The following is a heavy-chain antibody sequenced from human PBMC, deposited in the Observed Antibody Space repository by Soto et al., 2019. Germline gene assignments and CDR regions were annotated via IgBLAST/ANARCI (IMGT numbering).Heavy chain of an antibody. D-gene: IGHD5-18*01. CDR2: IYPGDSDT. CDR3: ASTDSYGFDY. CDR1: GDSCTSYW. J-gene: IGHJ4*02. Sequence: XSLTVSCRGAGDSCTSYWLSWVRQMPGKGLEWMGIIYPGDSDTRYSPSFQGQVTISADKSISTAYLQWSSLKASDTAMYYCASTDSYGFDYWGQGTLVTVSS. V-gene: IGHV5-51*01.